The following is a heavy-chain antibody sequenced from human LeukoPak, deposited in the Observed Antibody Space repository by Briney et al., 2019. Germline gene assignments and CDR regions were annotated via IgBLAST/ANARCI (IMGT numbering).Heavy chain of an antibody. CDR1: GFTLSGHS. CDR2: INLDGSER. Sequence: GGSLRLSCAASGFTLSGHSMTWVRQAPGKGLEWVANINLDGSERFYVDFVKGRFTISRDNADNSMYLQMNSLRAKETAVYYCGRVIAGAIDYWGQGTLVTVSS. D-gene: IGHD6-13*01. J-gene: IGHJ4*02. V-gene: IGHV3-7*01. CDR3: GRVIAGAIDY.